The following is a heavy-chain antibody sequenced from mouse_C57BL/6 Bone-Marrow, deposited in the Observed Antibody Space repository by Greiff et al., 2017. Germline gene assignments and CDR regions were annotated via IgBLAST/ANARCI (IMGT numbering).Heavy chain of an antibody. Sequence: VQLQQSGGGLVKPGGSLKLSCAASGFTFSSYAMSWVRQTPEKMLEWVATISDGGSYTYYPDNVKGRFTISRDNAKNNLYLQMSHLKSEDTAMYYCARWYDYDCAMDYWGQGTSVTVSS. CDR3: ARWYDYDCAMDY. V-gene: IGHV5-4*01. CDR1: GFTFSSYA. D-gene: IGHD2-4*01. J-gene: IGHJ4*01. CDR2: ISDGGSYT.